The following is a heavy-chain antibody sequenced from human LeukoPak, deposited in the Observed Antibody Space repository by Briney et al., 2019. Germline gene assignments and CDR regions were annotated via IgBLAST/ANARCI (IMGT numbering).Heavy chain of an antibody. CDR2: INANSGGT. J-gene: IGHJ4*02. D-gene: IGHD1-20*01. V-gene: IGHV1-2*06. CDR1: GYTFTDYY. Sequence: GASVKVSCKASGYTFTDYYMHWVRQAPGQGLEWMGRINANSGGTNYAQQFQGRVTMTRDTSITTAYKELSRLRSDDTAVYYCARDSGITGTTGAIDYWGQGTLVTVSS. CDR3: ARDSGITGTTGAIDY.